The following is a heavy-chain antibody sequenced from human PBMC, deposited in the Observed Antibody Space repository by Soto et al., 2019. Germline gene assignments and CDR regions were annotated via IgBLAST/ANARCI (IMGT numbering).Heavy chain of an antibody. CDR3: AISSGYADWFDP. D-gene: IGHD3-22*01. CDR1: GGSISSGGYY. Sequence: QVKLQESGPGLVKPSQTLSLTCTVSGGSISSGGYYWSWIRQHPGKGLEWIGYIYYSGRTYYNPSLKSRVTISVDTSKNQFSLKLRSVTAADTAVYYCAISSGYADWFDPCGQGTLVTGSS. CDR2: IYYSGRT. J-gene: IGHJ5*02. V-gene: IGHV4-31*03.